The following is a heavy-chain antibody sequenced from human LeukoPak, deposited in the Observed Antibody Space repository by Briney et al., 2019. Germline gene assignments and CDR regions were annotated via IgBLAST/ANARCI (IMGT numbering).Heavy chain of an antibody. J-gene: IGHJ4*02. V-gene: IGHV4-30-2*01. D-gene: IGHD3-9*01. Sequence: SQTLSLTCAVSGGSISSGCYSWSWTRQPPGKGLEGIGYIYHSGSTYYNPSLKSRVTISVDRSKNQFSLKLSSVTAADTAVYYCARGNDILTGYPTLDYWGQGTLVTVSS. CDR2: IYHSGST. CDR1: GGSISSGCYS. CDR3: ARGNDILTGYPTLDY.